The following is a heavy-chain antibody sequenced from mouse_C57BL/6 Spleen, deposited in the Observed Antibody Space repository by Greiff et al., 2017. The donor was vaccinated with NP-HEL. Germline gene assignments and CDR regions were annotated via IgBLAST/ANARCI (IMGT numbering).Heavy chain of an antibody. Sequence: QVQLQQSGAELVRPGASVTLSCKASGYTFTDYEMHWVKQTPVHGLEWIGAIDPETGGTAYNQKFKGKAILTADKSSSTAYMELRSLTSEDSAVYYCTRRNYYGSSYPGGQGTLVTVSA. J-gene: IGHJ3*01. D-gene: IGHD1-1*01. CDR3: TRRNYYGSSYP. V-gene: IGHV1-15*01. CDR1: GYTFTDYE. CDR2: IDPETGGT.